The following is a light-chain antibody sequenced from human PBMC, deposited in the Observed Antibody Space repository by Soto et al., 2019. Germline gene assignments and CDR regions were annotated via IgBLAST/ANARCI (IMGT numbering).Light chain of an antibody. Sequence: IQLTQSPSSLSASLGDRVTITCRASQGIGSYLSCYQQKPGEAPKLLIFAASTLQSGVPSRFSGSGSGTDFTLTISSLQAEDFATYYCQQLSTYPSTFGGGTKVDIK. J-gene: IGKJ4*01. CDR2: AAS. CDR3: QQLSTYPST. CDR1: QGIGSY. V-gene: IGKV1-9*01.